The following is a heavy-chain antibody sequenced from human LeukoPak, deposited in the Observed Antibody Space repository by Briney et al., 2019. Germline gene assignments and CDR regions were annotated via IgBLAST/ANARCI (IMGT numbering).Heavy chain of an antibody. CDR1: GFTFSSYG. J-gene: IGHJ3*02. V-gene: IGHV3-33*01. Sequence: GGSLRLSCAASGFTFSSYGMHWVRQAPGKGLEWVAVIWYDGSNKYYADSVKGRFTISRDNSKNTLYLQMNSLRAEDTAVYYCARSRVADYDAFDIWGQGTMVTVSS. D-gene: IGHD6-13*01. CDR3: ARSRVADYDAFDI. CDR2: IWYDGSNK.